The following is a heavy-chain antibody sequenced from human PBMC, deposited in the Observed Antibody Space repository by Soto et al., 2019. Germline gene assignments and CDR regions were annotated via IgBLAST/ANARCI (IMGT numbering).Heavy chain of an antibody. D-gene: IGHD3-3*01. CDR3: ASDPGTYYDFWSGQDAFDI. Sequence: QVQLVESGGGLVKPGGSLRLSCAASGFTFSDYYMSWIRQAPGKGLEWVSYISSSGSTIYYADSVKGRFTISRDNAKNSLYLQMNSLRAEDTPVYYCASDPGTYYDFWSGQDAFDIWGQGTMVTVSS. CDR1: GFTFSDYY. CDR2: ISSSGSTI. V-gene: IGHV3-11*01. J-gene: IGHJ3*02.